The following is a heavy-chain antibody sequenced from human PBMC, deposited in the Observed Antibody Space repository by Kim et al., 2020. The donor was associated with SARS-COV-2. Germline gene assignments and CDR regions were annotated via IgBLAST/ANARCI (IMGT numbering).Heavy chain of an antibody. CDR3: VREVRVHYVSGCDP. J-gene: IGHJ5*02. V-gene: IGHV3-20*01. CDR1: GITFEQYG. Sequence: GGSLRLSCVASGITFEQYGMSWVRQVPGKGLEWVAGLNGNGDNTGYADFVKGRFTISRDNSKNSLYLEMNNLRVDDTALYHCVREVRVHYVSGCDPWGQG. D-gene: IGHD3-16*01. CDR2: LNGNGDNT.